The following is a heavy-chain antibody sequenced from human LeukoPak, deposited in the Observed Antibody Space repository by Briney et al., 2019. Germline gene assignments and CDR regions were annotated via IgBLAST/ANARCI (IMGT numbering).Heavy chain of an antibody. CDR1: GDSIRGSY. V-gene: IGHV4-4*09. Sequence: SETLSLTCTVSGDSIRGSYWSWIRQPPGKGLEWLGYIYTSGTTNYNPSLKSRVTISVDTSKNQFSLKLSSVTAADTAVYYCARRDLGFAYWGQGTLVTVSS. J-gene: IGHJ4*02. CDR3: ARRDLGFAY. D-gene: IGHD3/OR15-3a*01. CDR2: IYTSGTT.